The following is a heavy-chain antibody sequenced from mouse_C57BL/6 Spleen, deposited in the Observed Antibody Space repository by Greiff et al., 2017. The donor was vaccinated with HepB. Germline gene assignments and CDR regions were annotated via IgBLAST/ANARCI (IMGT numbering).Heavy chain of an antibody. CDR3: ARGGSYYDYGFAY. Sequence: VQLQQPGAELVMPGASVKLSCKASGYTFTSYWMPWVKQRPGQGLEWIGEIDPSDSYTNYNQKFKGKSTLTVDKSSSTAYMQLSSLTSEDSAVYYCARGGSYYDYGFAYWGQGTLVTVSA. D-gene: IGHD2-4*01. V-gene: IGHV1-69*01. J-gene: IGHJ3*01. CDR2: IDPSDSYT. CDR1: GYTFTSYW.